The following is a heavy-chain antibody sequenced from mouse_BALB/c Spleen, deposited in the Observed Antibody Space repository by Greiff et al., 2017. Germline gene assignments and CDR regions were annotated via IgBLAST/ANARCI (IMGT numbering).Heavy chain of an antibody. V-gene: IGHV2-5-1*01. CDR2: IWRGGST. Sequence: EKLMESGPSLVQPSQSLSITCTVSGFSLTSYGVHWVRQSPGKGLEWLGVIWRGGSTDYNAAFMSRLSITKDNSKSQVFFKMNSLQADDTAIYYCAKNYGGSFGYFDVWGAGTTVTVSS. CDR3: AKNYGGSFGYFDV. J-gene: IGHJ1*01. D-gene: IGHD1-1*01. CDR1: GFSLTSYG.